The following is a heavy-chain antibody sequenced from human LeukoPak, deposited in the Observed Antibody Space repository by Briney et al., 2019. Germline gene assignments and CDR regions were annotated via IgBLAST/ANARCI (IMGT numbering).Heavy chain of an antibody. CDR2: VFYTGRT. V-gene: IGHV4-39*01. J-gene: IGHJ4*02. D-gene: IGHD3-22*01. CDR1: DGSVWTGDYY. CDR3: ARYRIYYYDSGSYPEGYFDY. Sequence: SETLSLTCTVSDGSVWTGDYYWGWIRQSPGKGLEWIGNVFYTGRTYYHPSLKSLATISVDRSRNQFSLRLNSVTAADTAVYYCARYRIYYYDSGSYPEGYFDYWGQGTLVTVSS.